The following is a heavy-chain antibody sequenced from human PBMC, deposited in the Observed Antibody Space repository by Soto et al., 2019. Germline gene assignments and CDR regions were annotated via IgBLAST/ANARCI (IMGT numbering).Heavy chain of an antibody. CDR2: ISYDGSNK. J-gene: IGHJ4*02. CDR3: ARADEGYYFDY. CDR1: GFTFSSYA. V-gene: IGHV3-30-3*01. Sequence: QVQLVESGGGVVQPGRSLSLSCAASGFTFSSYAMHWVRQAPGKGLERVAVISYDGSNKYSAYSVKGRFTISRDTSKNTLYLQMNSLRAEDTAVYYCARADEGYYFDYGGQGTLVTVSS.